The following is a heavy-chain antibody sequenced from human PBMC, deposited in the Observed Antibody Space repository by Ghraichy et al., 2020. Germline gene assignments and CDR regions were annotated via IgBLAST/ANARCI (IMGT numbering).Heavy chain of an antibody. CDR1: GGSISSYY. Sequence: SETLSLTFTVSGGSISSYYWSWIRQAPGKGLEWIGYIHYSGTTSYSPSLKSRVTLSVDTSKNQFSLKLTSVTSADTAVYYCATTLFWGQGILVTVSS. J-gene: IGHJ4*02. V-gene: IGHV4-59*01. D-gene: IGHD3-9*01. CDR2: IHYSGTT. CDR3: ATTLF.